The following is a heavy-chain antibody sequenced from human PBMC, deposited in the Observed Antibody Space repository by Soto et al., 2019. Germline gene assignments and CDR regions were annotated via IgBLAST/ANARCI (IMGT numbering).Heavy chain of an antibody. CDR2: INHSGST. CDR3: ARGGSVATTRNFDY. Sequence: QVQLQQWGAGLLKPSETLSLTCAVYGGSFSGYYWSWIRQPPGKGLEWIGEINHSGSTNYNPSLKSRVTISVDTSKNRSSLKLSSVTAADTAVYYCARGGSVATTRNFDYWGQGTLVTVSS. D-gene: IGHD5-12*01. CDR1: GGSFSGYY. J-gene: IGHJ4*02. V-gene: IGHV4-34*01.